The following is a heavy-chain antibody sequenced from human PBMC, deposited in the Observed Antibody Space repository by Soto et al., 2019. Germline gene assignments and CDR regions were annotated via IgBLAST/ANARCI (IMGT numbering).Heavy chain of an antibody. J-gene: IGHJ6*02. CDR1: GGSISSGGYY. D-gene: IGHD5-18*01. V-gene: IGHV4-31*03. Sequence: SETLSLTCTVSGGSISSGGYYWSWIRQHPGKGREWIGYIYYSGSTYYNPSLKSRVTISVDTSKNQFSLKLSSVTAADTAVYYCVSGYSYGYFYYGMDVWGQGTTVTSP. CDR2: IYYSGST. CDR3: VSGYSYGYFYYGMDV.